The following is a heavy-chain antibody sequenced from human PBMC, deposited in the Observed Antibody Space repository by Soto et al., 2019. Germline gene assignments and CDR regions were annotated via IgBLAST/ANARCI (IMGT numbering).Heavy chain of an antibody. CDR3: TTDYYDYIWGTYRLFEY. Sequence: GGSLRLSCAASGFTFNNAWMSWVRQAPGKGLEWVGRIKSKTDGGTTDYAAPVKGRFTISRDDSKITLYLQMNSLKTEDTAVYYCTTDYYDYIWGTYRLFEYWGQGTPVTVSS. V-gene: IGHV3-15*01. D-gene: IGHD3-16*02. CDR1: GFTFNNAW. CDR2: IKSKTDGGTT. J-gene: IGHJ4*02.